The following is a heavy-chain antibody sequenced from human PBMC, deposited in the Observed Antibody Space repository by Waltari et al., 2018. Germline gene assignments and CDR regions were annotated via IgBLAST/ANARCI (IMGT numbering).Heavy chain of an antibody. D-gene: IGHD2-21*01. CDR2: INCRNGGT. CDR1: GYIFLNYF. J-gene: IGHJ3*02. Sequence: QVNLVQSGADLRKPGASVTVSCKASGYIFLNYFIHWVRQAPGQGLEWIGRINCRNGGTDYAQKFQGRVTLTRDTSISTAYMELSGLTLDDTAIYYCTVIAGDFDIWGPGTMVTASS. V-gene: IGHV1-2*06. CDR3: TVIAGDFDI.